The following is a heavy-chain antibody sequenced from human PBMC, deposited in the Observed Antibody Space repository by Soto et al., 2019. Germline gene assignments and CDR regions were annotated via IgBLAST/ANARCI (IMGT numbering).Heavy chain of an antibody. V-gene: IGHV3-23*01. Sequence: EVQLLDSGGGLVQPGGSVRLSCAASGFTFSNYAMSWVRQAPGKGLEWVSGVGGSGDSTYYADSVKGRFTISRDNSKDTLYLQMNSLRAEDTAVYYCAKSPLGYCSGGSCYPPHYFDYWGQRTLVTVSS. CDR2: VGGSGDST. J-gene: IGHJ4*02. CDR1: GFTFSNYA. D-gene: IGHD2-15*01. CDR3: AKSPLGYCSGGSCYPPHYFDY.